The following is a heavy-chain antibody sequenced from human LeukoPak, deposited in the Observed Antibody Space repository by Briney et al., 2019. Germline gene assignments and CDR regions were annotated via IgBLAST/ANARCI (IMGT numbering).Heavy chain of an antibody. CDR3: ARDQLYCSSTSCYAGSNWFDP. CDR1: GYTFTGYY. D-gene: IGHD2-2*01. Sequence: GASVKLSCKASGYTFTGYYMHWVRQAPGQGLEWMGRINPKSGGTNYAQKFQGRVTMTRDTSISTAYMELSRLRSDDTAVYYCARDQLYCSSTSCYAGSNWFDPWGQGTLVTVSS. CDR2: INPKSGGT. V-gene: IGHV1-2*06. J-gene: IGHJ5*02.